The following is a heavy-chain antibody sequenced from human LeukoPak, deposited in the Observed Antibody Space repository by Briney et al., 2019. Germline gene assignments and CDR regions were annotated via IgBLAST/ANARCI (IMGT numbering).Heavy chain of an antibody. CDR3: AKDRHNTPPNYYYGMDV. J-gene: IGHJ6*02. Sequence: MXWXRQAPGXGLEWVAIISNDGSKKYYADSVKGRLTISRDNSKNTLYLQMNSLRAEDTAVYYCAKDRHNTPPNYYYGMDVWGQGTTVTVSS. D-gene: IGHD1-1*01. V-gene: IGHV3-30*18. CDR2: ISNDGSKK.